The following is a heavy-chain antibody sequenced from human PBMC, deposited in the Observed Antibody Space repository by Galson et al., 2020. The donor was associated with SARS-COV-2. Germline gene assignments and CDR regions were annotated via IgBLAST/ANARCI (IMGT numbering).Heavy chain of an antibody. CDR3: ANHVLRRSGWYYNAFDI. CDR1: GFTFSSYA. D-gene: IGHD6-19*01. CDR2: ISGSGGST. V-gene: IGHV3-23*01. Sequence: GGSLRLSCAASGFTFSSYAMSWVRQAPGKGLEWVSAISGSGGSTYYADSVKGRFTISRDNSKNTLYLQMNSLRAEDTAVYYCANHVLRRSGWYYNAFDIWGQGTMVTVSS. J-gene: IGHJ3*02.